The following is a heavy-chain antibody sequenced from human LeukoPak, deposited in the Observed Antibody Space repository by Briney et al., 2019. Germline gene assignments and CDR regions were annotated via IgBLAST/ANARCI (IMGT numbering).Heavy chain of an antibody. CDR2: IIPIFGTA. V-gene: IGHV1-69*06. J-gene: IGHJ3*02. CDR1: GGTFSSYA. Sequence: GASVKVSCKASGGTFSSYAISWVRHAHGQGLEWMGGIIPIFGTANYAQKFQGRVTITADKSTSKAYMELSSLRSEDTAVYYCATAPPTYDYVWGSYRLGAFDIWGQGTMVTVSS. D-gene: IGHD3-16*02. CDR3: ATAPPTYDYVWGSYRLGAFDI.